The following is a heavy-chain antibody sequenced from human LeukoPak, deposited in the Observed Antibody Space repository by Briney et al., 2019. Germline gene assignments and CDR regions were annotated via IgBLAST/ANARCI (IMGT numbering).Heavy chain of an antibody. CDR1: GGSISSSSYY. CDR3: ARALGYCGSTKCNYGLDV. J-gene: IGHJ6*02. V-gene: IGHV4-39*01. CDR2: IYYSGST. D-gene: IGHD2-2*01. Sequence: SETLSLTCTVSGGSISSSSYYWGWIRQPPGKGLEWIGSIYYSGSTYYNPSLKSRVTISVDTSKNQFSLKLSSVTAADTAVYYCARALGYCGSTKCNYGLDVWGQGTTVTVSS.